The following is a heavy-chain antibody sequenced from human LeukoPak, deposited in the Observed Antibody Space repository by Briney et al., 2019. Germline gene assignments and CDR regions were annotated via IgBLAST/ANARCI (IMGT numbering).Heavy chain of an antibody. CDR3: ARMDYYTSGTYTYPNFDY. CDR1: GFTFSRYW. D-gene: IGHD3-10*01. V-gene: IGHV3-7*03. CDR2: QDGSET. Sequence: GESLRLSCAASGFTFSRYWMKQDGSETYYADSVKGRFTISRDNAKNSLHLQMNSLIAEDAAVFYCARMDYYTSGTYTYPNFDYWGRGTLVTVSS. J-gene: IGHJ4*02.